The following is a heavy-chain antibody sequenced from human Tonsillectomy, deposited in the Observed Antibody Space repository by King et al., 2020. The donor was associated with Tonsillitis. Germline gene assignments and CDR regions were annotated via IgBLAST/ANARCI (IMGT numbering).Heavy chain of an antibody. CDR1: GGSISSDY. CDR2: IYYSGSP. D-gene: IGHD4-23*01. Sequence: VQLQESGPGLVKPSETLSLTCTVSGGSISSDYWSWIRQPPGKGLEWIGDIYYSGSPNYNPSLKSRVTISEDTSKNQFSLKLSSVTAADTAVYYCARDNDGGDSPYFQHWGQGTLVTVSS. V-gene: IGHV4-59*01. J-gene: IGHJ1*01. CDR3: ARDNDGGDSPYFQH.